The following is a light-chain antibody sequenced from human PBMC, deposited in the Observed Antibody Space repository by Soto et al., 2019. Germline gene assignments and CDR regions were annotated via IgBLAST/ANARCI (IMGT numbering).Light chain of an antibody. CDR1: QTVGSNY. J-gene: IGKJ1*01. CDR2: GAS. CDR3: QQYDDWPWT. Sequence: ETVLTQSPVTLSLSPGERATLSCRASQTVGSNYLAWYQQKLGQPPSLLIYGASSRATGVPDRFSGSGSGTDFSLTISRLEPEDFAVYYCQQYDDWPWTFGQGTKVDNK. V-gene: IGKV3-20*01.